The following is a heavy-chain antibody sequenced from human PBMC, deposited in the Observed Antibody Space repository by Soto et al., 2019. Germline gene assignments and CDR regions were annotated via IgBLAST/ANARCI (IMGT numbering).Heavy chain of an antibody. Sequence: QVQLVQSGAEVKRPGSSVKVSCKASGGIFRTYSIYWVRQAPGQGLEWMGSIIPLFGTPNYAQKFQGGFIRRADESTSAAYLEVTSLSSEDTAMDFCASRQGGNWDNYYNTDVWGQGTTVTVSS. CDR2: IIPLFGTP. D-gene: IGHD7-27*01. J-gene: IGHJ6*02. V-gene: IGHV1-69*18. CDR3: ASRQGGNWDNYYNTDV. CDR1: GGIFRTYS.